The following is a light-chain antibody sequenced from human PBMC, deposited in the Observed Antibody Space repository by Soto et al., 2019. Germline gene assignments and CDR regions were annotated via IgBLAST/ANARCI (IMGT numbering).Light chain of an antibody. CDR2: EVS. Sequence: QSALTQPASVSGSPGQSITISCTGSSNDIGAYKYVSWYQQYPGKAPKLIIFEVSNRLSGVSNRFSGSKSGNTASLTIAGLQAEDEADYHCSSYTTGSTLYVFGGGT. CDR1: SNDIGAYKY. V-gene: IGLV2-14*01. J-gene: IGLJ1*01. CDR3: SSYTTGSTLYV.